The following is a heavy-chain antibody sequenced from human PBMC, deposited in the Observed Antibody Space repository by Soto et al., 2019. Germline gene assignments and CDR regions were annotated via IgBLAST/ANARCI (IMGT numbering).Heavy chain of an antibody. CDR1: GGTFSSYA. V-gene: IGHV1-69*13. CDR2: IRPISDTT. D-gene: IGHD4-4*01. J-gene: IGHJ5*02. CDR3: ARDPSTVNKLIGVWFDP. Sequence: SVKVSCKASGGTFSSYAINWVRQAPGEGLEWMGGIRPISDTTNYAQKFQGRVTFTADASTDTVYMELRSLRSEDTAMYYCARDPSTVNKLIGVWFDPWGQGTLVTVSS.